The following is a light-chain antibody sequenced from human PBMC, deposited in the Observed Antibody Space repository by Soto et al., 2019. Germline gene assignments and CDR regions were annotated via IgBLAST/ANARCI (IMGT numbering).Light chain of an antibody. J-gene: IGKJ4*01. V-gene: IGKV3-11*01. CDR2: DAS. CDR1: QSVSSY. Sequence: EIVLTQSPATLSLSPGERATLSCRATQSVSSYLAWSQQKPGQAPRLLIYDASNRATGIPARFSGSGSGTDFTLTISSIEPDDFEVYYCQQRRDWPSTCGGGTKVQSK. CDR3: QQRRDWPST.